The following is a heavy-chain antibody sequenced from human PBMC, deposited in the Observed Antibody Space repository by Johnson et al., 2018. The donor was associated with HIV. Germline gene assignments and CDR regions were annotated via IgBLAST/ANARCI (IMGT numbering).Heavy chain of an antibody. CDR2: ISYDGSNK. CDR1: RFTFSTYA. V-gene: IGHV3-30*04. CDR3: AREDDYSNYGSAFDI. Sequence: VHLVESGGGVVQPGRSLRLSCAASRFTFSTYAMHWVRQAPGKGLEWVAVISYDGSNKYYADSVKGRFTISRDNSKNTLYLQMNSLRAEDTAVYYCAREDDYSNYGSAFDIWGQGTMVTVSS. J-gene: IGHJ3*02. D-gene: IGHD4-11*01.